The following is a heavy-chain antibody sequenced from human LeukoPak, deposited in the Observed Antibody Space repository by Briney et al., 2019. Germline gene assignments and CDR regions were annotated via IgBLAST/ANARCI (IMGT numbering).Heavy chain of an antibody. CDR1: GGSFSGYS. J-gene: IGHJ6*03. CDR3: ARLGYTYGYMGEKYYYYYMDV. V-gene: IGHV4-34*01. CDR2: INHSGGT. Sequence: KPSETLSLTCAVYGGSFSGYSWSWIRQPPGKGLEWIGEINHSGGTNFNPSLKSRVTISIDTSKNQFSLNLRSVIAADTAVYYCARLGYTYGYMGEKYYYYYMDVWGRGTPVTVSS. D-gene: IGHD5-18*01.